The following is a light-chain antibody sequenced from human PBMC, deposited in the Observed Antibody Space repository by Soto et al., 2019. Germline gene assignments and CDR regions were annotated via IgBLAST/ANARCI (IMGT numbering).Light chain of an antibody. CDR3: AASDDTLAGWV. V-gene: IGLV1-44*01. CDR1: TSNVGANS. CDR2: SDD. Sequence: QSVLTQPPSVSATPGQRVTLSCSGTTSNVGANSVNWYQQFPVTAPTLLIFSDDQRPSGVPDRFSGSRSGTSGSLAISGLQSADEAHYYCAASDDTLAGWVFRGGTKVTVL. J-gene: IGLJ3*02.